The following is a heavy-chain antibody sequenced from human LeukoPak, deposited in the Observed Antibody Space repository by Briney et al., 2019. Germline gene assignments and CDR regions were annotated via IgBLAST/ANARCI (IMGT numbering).Heavy chain of an antibody. D-gene: IGHD3-22*01. V-gene: IGHV3-11*01. Sequence: GGSLRLSCAASGFTFSDYCMSWIRQAPGKGLEWVSYISSSCSTIYYADSVKGLFTISRDNAKNSLYLQMNTLRAEDTAVYYCATLGDYYDSSGYSFDYWGQGTLVTVSS. J-gene: IGHJ4*02. CDR1: GFTFSDYC. CDR3: ATLGDYYDSSGYSFDY. CDR2: ISSSCSTI.